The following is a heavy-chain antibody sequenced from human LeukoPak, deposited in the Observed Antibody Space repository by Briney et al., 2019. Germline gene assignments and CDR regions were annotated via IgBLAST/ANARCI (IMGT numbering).Heavy chain of an antibody. CDR3: ARHIVEPSGYAFDI. CDR1: GFTFSSFG. J-gene: IGHJ3*02. Sequence: GGSLRLSCAASGFTFSSFGMNWVRQAPGKGLEWVSYITSSSSYIYYADSVKGRFTISRDNAKNSLFLQMNSLRAEDTAVYYCARHIVEPSGYAFDIWGQGTMVTVSS. D-gene: IGHD2-21*01. V-gene: IGHV3-21*01. CDR2: ITSSSSYI.